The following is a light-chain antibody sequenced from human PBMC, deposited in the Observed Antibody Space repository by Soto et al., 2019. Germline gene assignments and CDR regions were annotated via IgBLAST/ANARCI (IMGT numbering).Light chain of an antibody. CDR1: QSVSNNY. J-gene: IGKJ1*01. CDR3: QQYGSSPWT. Sequence: EIVLTQSPGTLSLCPGERATLSFRASQSVSNNYLAWYQQKPGQAPRLLIYGASNRATGIPDRFSGSGSGTEFTLTISSLQSEDFAVYYCQQYGSSPWTFGQGTKVDNK. V-gene: IGKV3-20*01. CDR2: GAS.